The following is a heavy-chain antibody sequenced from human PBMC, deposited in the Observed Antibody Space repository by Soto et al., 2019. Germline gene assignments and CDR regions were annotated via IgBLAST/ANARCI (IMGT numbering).Heavy chain of an antibody. CDR3: AHKGPQGWRLDY. D-gene: IGHD6-19*01. CDR1: GFSLSTSGVG. CDR2: IYCDDSK. Sequence: QITLKESGPTLVRPTQTLTLTCAFSGFSLSTSGVGVGWIRQPPGKALEWLAVIYCDDSKHYSPSLRSRLTITKDTSKTQVVLTLTNMDPIDTGTYYCAHKGPQGWRLDYLGQGTLVTVSS. V-gene: IGHV2-5*02. J-gene: IGHJ4*02.